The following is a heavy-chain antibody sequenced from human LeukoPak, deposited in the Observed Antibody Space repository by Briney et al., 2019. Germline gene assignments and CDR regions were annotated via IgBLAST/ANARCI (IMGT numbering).Heavy chain of an antibody. Sequence: ASVKVSCKASGYTFTGYYMHWVRQAPGQGLEWMGRINPNSGGTKYAQKFQGRVTMTRNTSISTAYMELSSLRSEDTAVYYCARGHYYDSSGYYYVSAFDIWGQGTMVTVSS. D-gene: IGHD3-22*01. V-gene: IGHV1-2*06. CDR1: GYTFTGYY. CDR3: ARGHYYDSSGYYYVSAFDI. CDR2: INPNSGGT. J-gene: IGHJ3*02.